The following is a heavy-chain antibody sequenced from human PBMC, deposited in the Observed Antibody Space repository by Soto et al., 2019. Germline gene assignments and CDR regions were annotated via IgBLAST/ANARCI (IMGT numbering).Heavy chain of an antibody. CDR1: GASISSGGHS. Sequence: SETLSLTCAVSGASISSGGHSWSWIRQPPGKGLEWIGYIYHSGSTYYNPSLKSRVTISVDRSKNQFSLKLSSVTAADTAVYYCARGLDFWSGGNYYYYGMDVWGQGTTVTVSS. CDR2: IYHSGST. V-gene: IGHV4-30-2*01. J-gene: IGHJ6*02. CDR3: ARGLDFWSGGNYYYYGMDV. D-gene: IGHD3-3*01.